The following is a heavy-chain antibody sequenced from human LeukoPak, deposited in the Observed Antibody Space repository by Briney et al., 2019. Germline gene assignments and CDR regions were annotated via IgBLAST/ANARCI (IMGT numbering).Heavy chain of an antibody. D-gene: IGHD3-22*01. V-gene: IGHV4-59*01. Sequence: PSETLSLTCTVSGGSISSYYWSWIRQPPGKGLEWIGYIYYSGSTNYNPSLKSRVTISVDTSKNQFSLKLSSVTAADTAVYYCASRSDSSGYPHRGAFDIWGQGTMVTVSS. J-gene: IGHJ3*02. CDR1: GGSISSYY. CDR3: ASRSDSSGYPHRGAFDI. CDR2: IYYSGST.